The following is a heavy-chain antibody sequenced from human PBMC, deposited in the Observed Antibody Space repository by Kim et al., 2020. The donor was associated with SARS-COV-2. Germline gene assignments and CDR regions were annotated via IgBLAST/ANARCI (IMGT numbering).Heavy chain of an antibody. Sequence: SETLSLTCTVSGGSISSSSYYWGWIRQPPGKGLEWIGSIYYSGSTYYNPSLKSRVTISVDTSKNQFSLKLSSVTAADTAVYYCAPYCSGGSCYVGYWGQGTLVTVSS. V-gene: IGHV4-39*01. D-gene: IGHD2-15*01. CDR3: APYCSGGSCYVGY. CDR2: IYYSGST. CDR1: GGSISSSSYY. J-gene: IGHJ4*02.